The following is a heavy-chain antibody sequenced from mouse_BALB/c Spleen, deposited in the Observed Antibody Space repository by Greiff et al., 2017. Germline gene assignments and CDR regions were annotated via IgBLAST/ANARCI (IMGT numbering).Heavy chain of an antibody. D-gene: IGHD1-1*01. Sequence: QVQLQQSGPGLVAPSQSLSITCTVSGFSLTSYGVSWVRQPPGKGLEWLGVIWGDGGTNYHSALISRLSISKDNSKSQVFLKLNSLQTDDTATYYCAKRGVYYGSIRFSCWYFDVWGAGTTVTVSS. V-gene: IGHV2-3*01. CDR2: IWGDGGT. CDR1: GFSLTSYG. J-gene: IGHJ1*01. CDR3: AKRGVYYGSIRFSCWYFDV.